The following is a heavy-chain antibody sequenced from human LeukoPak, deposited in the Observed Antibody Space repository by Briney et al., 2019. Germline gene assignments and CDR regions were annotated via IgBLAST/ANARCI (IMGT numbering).Heavy chain of an antibody. Sequence: GGSLRLSCAASGFTFTSYWMHWVRQAPGKGLVWVSRINTDGSSTTYPDSVKGRFTISRDNAKDTLYLQMNSLRAEDTAVYYCARATSGYYDYWGQGTLVTVSS. D-gene: IGHD2-15*01. CDR2: INTDGSST. J-gene: IGHJ4*02. CDR3: ARATSGYYDY. V-gene: IGHV3-74*01. CDR1: GFTFTSYW.